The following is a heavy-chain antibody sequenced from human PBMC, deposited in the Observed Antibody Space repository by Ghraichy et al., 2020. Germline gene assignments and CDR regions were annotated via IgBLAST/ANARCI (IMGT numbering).Heavy chain of an antibody. J-gene: IGHJ6*02. Sequence: SETLSLTCTVSGGSISSYYWSWIRQPPGKGLEWIGYIYYSGSTNYNPSLKSRVTISVDTSKNQFSLKLSSVTAADTAVYYCARDLITMVRGNRWVSMDVWGQGTTVTVYS. V-gene: IGHV4-59*01. CDR2: IYYSGST. D-gene: IGHD3-10*01. CDR3: ARDLITMVRGNRWVSMDV. CDR1: GGSISSYY.